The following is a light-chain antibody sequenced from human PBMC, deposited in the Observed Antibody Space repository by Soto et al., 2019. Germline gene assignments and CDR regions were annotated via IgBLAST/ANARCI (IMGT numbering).Light chain of an antibody. J-gene: IGLJ3*02. V-gene: IGLV2-14*01. CDR1: SSAVGGYNY. CDR2: DVS. Sequence: QSVLTPPASVSGSPGQSITISCTGTSSAVGGYNYVSWYQQHPGKAPKLMIYDVSNRPSGVSNRFSGSKSGNTASLTISGLQAEDEADYYCSSYTSSSTWVFGGGTKLTVL. CDR3: SSYTSSSTWV.